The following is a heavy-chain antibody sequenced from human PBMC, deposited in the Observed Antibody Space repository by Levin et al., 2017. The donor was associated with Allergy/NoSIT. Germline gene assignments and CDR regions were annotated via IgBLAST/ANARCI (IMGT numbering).Heavy chain of an antibody. CDR1: GGSISSSSYY. CDR2: IYYSGST. CDR3: ARHGGYDFWSGYLPPYYFDY. Sequence: SETLSLTCTVSGGSISSSSYYWGWIRQPPGKGLEWIGSIYYSGSTYYNPSLKSRVTISVDTSKNQFSLKLSSVTAADTAVYYCARHGGYDFWSGYLPPYYFDYWGQGTLVTVSS. J-gene: IGHJ4*02. D-gene: IGHD3-3*01. V-gene: IGHV4-39*01.